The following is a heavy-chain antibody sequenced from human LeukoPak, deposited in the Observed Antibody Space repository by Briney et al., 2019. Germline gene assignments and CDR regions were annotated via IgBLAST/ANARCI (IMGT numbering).Heavy chain of an antibody. D-gene: IGHD3-10*01. CDR1: GGTFRSYA. V-gene: IGHV1-69*04. CDR3: ARDGGSGSYRFDD. J-gene: IGHJ4*02. CDR2: SIPIFGIA. Sequence: GASVKVSCKASGGTFRSYAISWVRQAPGQGLEWMGRSIPIFGIANYAQKFQGRVTITADKATRTASMELSSLRSEDTAVYYCARDGGSGSYRFDDWGQGTLVTVSS.